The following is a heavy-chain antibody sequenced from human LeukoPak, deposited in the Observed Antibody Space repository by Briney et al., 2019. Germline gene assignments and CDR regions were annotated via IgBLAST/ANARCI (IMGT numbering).Heavy chain of an antibody. V-gene: IGHV3-48*03. J-gene: IGHJ4*02. CDR2: IDGGGGSI. CDR1: GFTFSDFE. CDR3: ARELLLCGGDCNDY. Sequence: GGSLRLSCAASGFTFSDFEMNWVRQVPGKGLEGVSHIDGGGGSIFYADSVQGRFTVSRDNAKNSLYLQMNSLRVEDTAIYYCARELLLCGGDCNDYWGQGTLVTVSS. D-gene: IGHD2-21*02.